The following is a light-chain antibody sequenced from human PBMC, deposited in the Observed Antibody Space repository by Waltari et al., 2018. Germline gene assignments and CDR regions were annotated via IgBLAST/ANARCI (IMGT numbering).Light chain of an antibody. J-gene: IGLJ3*02. V-gene: IGLV3-19*01. CDR3: SSRDSSGNHVL. CDR1: CLRTYF. Sequence: SSGLTQDPAVSVALGQTVRITCQGDCLRTYFATWYQQKPGQAPLLVIYGKSNRPSGIPARFSGSSSEDTTSLTITGAQAEDEADYFCSSRDSSGNHVLCGGGTKLTVL. CDR2: GKS.